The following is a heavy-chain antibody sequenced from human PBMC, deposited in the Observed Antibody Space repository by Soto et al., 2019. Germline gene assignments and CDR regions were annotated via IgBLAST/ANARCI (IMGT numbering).Heavy chain of an antibody. CDR3: STLSSWSYYYYCGMDV. J-gene: IGHJ6*02. CDR2: IKSKTDGGTT. V-gene: IGHV3-15*07. CDR1: GFTFSNAW. D-gene: IGHD6-13*01. Sequence: EVQLVESGGGLVKPGGSLRLSCAASGFTFSNAWMNWVRQAPGKGLEWVGRIKSKTDGGTTDYAAPVKGRFTISRDDSENTLYLQMNSLKTEDTAVYYCSTLSSWSYYYYCGMDVWGQGTRVTVSS.